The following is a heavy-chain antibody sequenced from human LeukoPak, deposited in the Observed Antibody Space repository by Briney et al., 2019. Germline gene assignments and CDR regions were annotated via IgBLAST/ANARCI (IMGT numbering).Heavy chain of an antibody. CDR3: ARGEPDCAGDCPYWHLDL. Sequence: PGGSLRLSCAASGFTFSSSAMHWVRQAPGKGLEYVSAISGNGGRTYYANSVKGRFTISRDNSKNTVFLQMGSLRTEDMAVYYCARGEPDCAGDCPYWHLDLWGRGTLVTVSS. J-gene: IGHJ2*01. D-gene: IGHD2-21*02. CDR1: GFTFSSSA. V-gene: IGHV3-64*01. CDR2: ISGNGGRT.